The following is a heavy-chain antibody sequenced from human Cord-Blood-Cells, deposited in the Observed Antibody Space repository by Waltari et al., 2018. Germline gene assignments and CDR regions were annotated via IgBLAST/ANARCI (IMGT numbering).Heavy chain of an antibody. Sequence: EVQLLESGGGLVQPGGSLRPSCAASGFSFSSSAMNVVRPAPGRVLEAGAAIRGRGGSTYYADSVKGRYTIARDNSKNTLYLQMNSLRAEDTAVYYCANCGDLVPFVDYWGQGTLGTVSS. D-gene: IGHD2-21*01. V-gene: IGHV3-23*01. CDR1: GFSFSSSA. J-gene: IGHJ4*02. CDR2: IRGRGGST. CDR3: ANCGDLVPFVDY.